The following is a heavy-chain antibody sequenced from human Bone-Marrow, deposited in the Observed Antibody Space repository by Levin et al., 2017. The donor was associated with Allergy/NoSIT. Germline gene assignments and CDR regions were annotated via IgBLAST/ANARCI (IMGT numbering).Heavy chain of an antibody. CDR3: AKDLEYQLLLDNWFDP. Sequence: GGSLRLSCAASGFTFSSYAMSWVRQAPGKGLEWVSAISGSGGSTYYADSVKGRFTISRDNSKNTLYLQMNSLRAEDTAVYYCAKDLEYQLLLDNWFDPWGQGTLVTVSS. V-gene: IGHV3-23*01. J-gene: IGHJ5*02. CDR1: GFTFSSYA. CDR2: ISGSGGST. D-gene: IGHD2-2*01.